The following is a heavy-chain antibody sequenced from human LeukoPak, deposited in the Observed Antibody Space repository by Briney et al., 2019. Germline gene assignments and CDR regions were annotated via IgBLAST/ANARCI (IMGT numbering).Heavy chain of an antibody. Sequence: SQTLSVTCTVSGDSISSGSYYWSWIRQPAGKGLEWIGRIYTSGSTNYNPSLKSRVTISVDTSKNQFSLKLTSVTAADTAVYYCACRGYNYVDAFDIWGQGTMVTVSS. D-gene: IGHD5-12*01. CDR3: ACRGYNYVDAFDI. CDR1: GDSISSGSYY. J-gene: IGHJ3*02. CDR2: IYTSGST. V-gene: IGHV4-61*02.